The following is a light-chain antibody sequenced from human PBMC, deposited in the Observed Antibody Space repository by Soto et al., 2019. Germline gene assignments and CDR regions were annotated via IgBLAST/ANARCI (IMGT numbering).Light chain of an antibody. CDR1: QSVGNN. J-gene: IGKJ4*01. Sequence: EIVVTQSPATLSVSPGERATLSCRASQSVGNNFAWYQQKPGQAPRLLIFATSTRDTGVPARFSGSGSVTVFTLTISSLQSEDFAVYYCQQYGDWPLTFGGGAKVEIE. V-gene: IGKV3-15*01. CDR2: ATS. CDR3: QQYGDWPLT.